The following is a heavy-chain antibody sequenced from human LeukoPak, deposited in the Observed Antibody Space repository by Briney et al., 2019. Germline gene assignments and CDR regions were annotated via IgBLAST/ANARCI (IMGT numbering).Heavy chain of an antibody. CDR1: GGPISSSSHY. D-gene: IGHD1-26*01. CDR3: ARGVGATSDAFDI. V-gene: IGHV4-39*07. J-gene: IGHJ3*02. CDR2: IYYSGST. Sequence: SETLSLTCSVSGGPISSSSHYWGWIRQPPGKGLEWIGSIYYSGSTYYNPSLKSRVTISVDTSKNQFSLKLSSVTAADTAVYYCARGVGATSDAFDIWGQGTMVTVSS.